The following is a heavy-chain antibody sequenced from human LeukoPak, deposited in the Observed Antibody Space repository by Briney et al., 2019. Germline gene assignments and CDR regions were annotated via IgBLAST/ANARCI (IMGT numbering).Heavy chain of an antibody. CDR3: AGGAKGSRPFDI. J-gene: IGHJ3*02. V-gene: IGHV1-8*02. CDR1: GYTFTSYG. CDR2: MNPNSGNT. Sequence: ASVKVSCKASGYTFTSYGISWVRQAPGQGLEWMGWMNPNSGNTGYAQKFQGRVTMTRNTSISTAYMELSSLRSEDTAVYYCAGGAKGSRPFDIWGQGTMVTVSS.